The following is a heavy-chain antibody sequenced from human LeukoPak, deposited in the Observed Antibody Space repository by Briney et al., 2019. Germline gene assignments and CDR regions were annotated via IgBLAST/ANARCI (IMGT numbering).Heavy chain of an antibody. J-gene: IGHJ3*02. CDR3: ARDRNYGSGSYAFDI. CDR2: IYYSGST. D-gene: IGHD3-10*01. Sequence: PSETLSLTCTVSGVCISSYYWSWIRQPPGKGLEWIGYIYYSGSTNYNPSLKSRVTISVDMSKNQFSLKLSSVTAADTAVYYCARDRNYGSGSYAFDIWGQGTMVTVSS. V-gene: IGHV4-59*01. CDR1: GVCISSYY.